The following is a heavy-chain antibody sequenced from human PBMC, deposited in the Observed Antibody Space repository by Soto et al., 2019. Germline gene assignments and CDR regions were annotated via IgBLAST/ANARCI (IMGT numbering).Heavy chain of an antibody. CDR1: GFTFSSYG. CDR2: ISYDGSNK. CDR3: AKGGRYCSGGSCYWFSY. V-gene: IGHV3-30*18. D-gene: IGHD2-15*01. Sequence: QVQLVESGGGVVQPGRSLRLSCAASGFTFSSYGMHWVRQAPGKGLEWVAVISYDGSNKYYADSVKGRFTISRDNSRNTLYLKMNSLRAEDTAVYYCAKGGRYCSGGSCYWFSYWGQGTLVTVSS. J-gene: IGHJ4*02.